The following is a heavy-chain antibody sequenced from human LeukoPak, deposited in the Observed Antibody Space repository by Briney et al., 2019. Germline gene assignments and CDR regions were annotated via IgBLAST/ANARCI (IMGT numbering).Heavy chain of an antibody. CDR2: ISGSGTST. D-gene: IGHD6-13*01. CDR3: AKSSAGGLYYYYMDV. Sequence: GGTLRLSCAASGFSFSSYGMSWVRQAPGKGLEWVSVISGSGTSTYYADFVKGRFTIPRDNSKNTLYLQMNSLRAEDTAIYYCAKSSAGGLYYYYMDVWGKGTTVTISS. V-gene: IGHV3-23*01. J-gene: IGHJ6*03. CDR1: GFSFSSYG.